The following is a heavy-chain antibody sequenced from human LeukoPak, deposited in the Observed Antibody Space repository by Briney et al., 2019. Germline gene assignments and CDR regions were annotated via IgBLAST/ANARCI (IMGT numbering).Heavy chain of an antibody. CDR1: GGSISSGDYY. V-gene: IGHV4-30-4*08. Sequence: SETLSLTCTVSGGSISSGDYYWSWIRQPPGKGLEWIGYIYYSGSTYYNPSLKSRVTISVDTSKNQFSLKLSSVTAADTAVYYRARAFRITIFGVPRYYFDYWGQGTLVTVSS. J-gene: IGHJ4*02. D-gene: IGHD3-3*01. CDR2: IYYSGST. CDR3: ARAFRITIFGVPRYYFDY.